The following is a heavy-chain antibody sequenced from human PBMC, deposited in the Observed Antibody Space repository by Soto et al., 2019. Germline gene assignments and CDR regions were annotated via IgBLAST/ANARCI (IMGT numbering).Heavy chain of an antibody. Sequence: ASVKVSCKVSGYTLTELSMHWLRQAPGKGPEWMGGFDPEDGETIYAQKFQGRVTMTEDTSTDTAYMELSSPRTEDTAAYYCAIGSAARPGYYYYYGMDVWGQGTTVTV. CDR2: FDPEDGET. V-gene: IGHV1-24*01. D-gene: IGHD6-6*01. J-gene: IGHJ6*02. CDR3: AIGSAARPGYYYYYGMDV. CDR1: GYTLTELS.